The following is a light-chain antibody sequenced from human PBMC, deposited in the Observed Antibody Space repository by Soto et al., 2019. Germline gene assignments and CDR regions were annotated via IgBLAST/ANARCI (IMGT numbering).Light chain of an antibody. CDR3: QQLNTYPVT. V-gene: IGKV1-9*01. Sequence: IQLTQSPSSLSASVGDSVTITCRASQGVSRYLSWYQQKPGRAPILLISAASTLQSGVPSRFSGSGSGTDFTLSITSLQPEDFATYYCQQLNTYPVTFGGGTKVENK. J-gene: IGKJ4*01. CDR2: AAS. CDR1: QGVSRY.